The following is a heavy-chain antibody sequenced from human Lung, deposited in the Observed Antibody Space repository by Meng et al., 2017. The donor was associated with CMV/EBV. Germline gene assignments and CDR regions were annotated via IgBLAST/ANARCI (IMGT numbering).Heavy chain of an antibody. V-gene: IGHV4-34*01. CDR2: INHSGST. CDR1: GGSFSGYY. J-gene: IGHJ6*02. CDR3: VRGVGYSNPHTPLYYYYGRDV. D-gene: IGHD4-11*01. Sequence: SETLSLXXAVYGGSFSGYYWSWIRQPPGKGLEWIGEINHSGSTNYNPSLQSRVTISVEPSKNQFSLKLSSVTAADTAVYYCVRGVGYSNPHTPLYYYYGRDVSGQGTXVTVSS.